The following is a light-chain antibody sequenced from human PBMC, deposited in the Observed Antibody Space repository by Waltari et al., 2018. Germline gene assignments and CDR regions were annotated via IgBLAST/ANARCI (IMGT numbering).Light chain of an antibody. V-gene: IGLV1-47*01. CDR3: AAWDDSMSVA. Sequence: QSVLTQPPSASGTPGQAVTISCSGSGSNIGANFVFWYQQLPGSAPRLLIYNNNRRPSGVPDRFAGSKSGTSGSLGISGIRAEDEADYICAAWDDSMSVAFGGGTKLTVL. J-gene: IGLJ2*01. CDR2: NNN. CDR1: GSNIGANF.